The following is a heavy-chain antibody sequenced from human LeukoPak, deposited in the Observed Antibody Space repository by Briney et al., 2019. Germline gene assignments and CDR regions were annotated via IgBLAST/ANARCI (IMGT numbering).Heavy chain of an antibody. V-gene: IGHV3-38-3*01. CDR3: AKDIPDSSGFDY. CDR1: GFTVSSNE. Sequence: GGSLRLSCAASGFTVSSNEMSWVRQAPGKGLEWVSCISGGSTYYADSRKGRFTISRDNAKNSLYLQMNSLRAEDTALYYCAKDIPDSSGFDYWGQGTLVTVSS. CDR2: ISGGST. D-gene: IGHD6-19*01. J-gene: IGHJ4*02.